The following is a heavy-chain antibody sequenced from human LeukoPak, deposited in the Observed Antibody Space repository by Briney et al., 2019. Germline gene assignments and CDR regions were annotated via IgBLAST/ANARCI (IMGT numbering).Heavy chain of an antibody. CDR3: ARLGNYDFWSGYSKPGKYNWSDP. D-gene: IGHD3-3*01. CDR2: IYYSGST. J-gene: IGHJ5*02. CDR1: GGSISSSSYS. Sequence: SETLSLTCTVSGGSISSSSYSWGWIRQPPGKGLEWIGSIYYSGSTYYNPSLKSRVTISVDTSKNQFSLKLSSVTAADTAVYYCARLGNYDFWSGYSKPGKYNWSDPWGQGTLVTVSS. V-gene: IGHV4-39*01.